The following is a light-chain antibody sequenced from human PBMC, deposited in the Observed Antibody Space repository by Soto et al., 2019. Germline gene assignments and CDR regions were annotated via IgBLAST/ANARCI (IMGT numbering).Light chain of an antibody. CDR1: SSNIGAGYD. Sequence: QSLLTQPPSVSGAPGQRVTISCTGSSSNIGAGYDVHWYQHLPGTAPKLLIYGNNNRPSGVPDRLSGSKSGTSASLAITGLQAGDEADYYCQSYDSSLSHGVFGGGTKVTVL. V-gene: IGLV1-40*01. J-gene: IGLJ2*01. CDR3: QSYDSSLSHGV. CDR2: GNN.